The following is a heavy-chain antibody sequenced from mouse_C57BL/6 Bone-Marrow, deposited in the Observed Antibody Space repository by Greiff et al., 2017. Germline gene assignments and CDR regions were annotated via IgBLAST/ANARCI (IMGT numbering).Heavy chain of an antibody. D-gene: IGHD3-2*02. J-gene: IGHJ2*01. CDR1: GYTFTDYE. V-gene: IGHV1-15*01. CDR2: IDPETGGT. CDR3: TRGSSGYPYFDY. Sequence: QVQLKQSGAELVRPGASVTLSCKASGYTFTDYEMHWVKQTPVHGLEWIGAIDPETGGTAYNQKFKGKAILTADKSSSTAYMELRSLTSEDSAVYYCTRGSSGYPYFDYWGQGTTLTVSS.